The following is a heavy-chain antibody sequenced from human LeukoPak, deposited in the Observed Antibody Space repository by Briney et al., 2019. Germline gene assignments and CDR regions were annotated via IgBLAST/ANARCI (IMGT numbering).Heavy chain of an antibody. V-gene: IGHV4-30-2*01. J-gene: IGHJ6*02. CDR3: ARAMVDFWSPSPDRYYYGMDV. D-gene: IGHD3-3*01. Sequence: PSETLSLTCAVSGGSISSGGYSWSWIRQPPGKGLEWIGYIYHSGSTYYNPSLKSRVTISVDRSKNQFSLKLSSVTAADTAVYYCARAMVDFWSPSPDRYYYGMDVWGRGTTVTVSS. CDR2: IYHSGST. CDR1: GGSISSGGYS.